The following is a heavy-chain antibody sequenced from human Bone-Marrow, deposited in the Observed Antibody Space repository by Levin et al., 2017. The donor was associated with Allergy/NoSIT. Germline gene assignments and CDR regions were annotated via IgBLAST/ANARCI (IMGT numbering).Heavy chain of an antibody. CDR1: GFTLINYV. CDR3: AKHGGSRYCSGGSCYRAPVDY. V-gene: IGHV3-23*01. J-gene: IGHJ4*02. D-gene: IGHD2-15*01. CDR2: VSGSGYTT. Sequence: GGSLRLSCAASGFTLINYVMSWVRQAPGKGLYWVSSVSGSGYTTYYADSVKGQFTISRDNSKNTLHLQLNSLTAEATAVYFCAKHGGSRYCSGGSCYRAPVDYWGQGALVTVSS.